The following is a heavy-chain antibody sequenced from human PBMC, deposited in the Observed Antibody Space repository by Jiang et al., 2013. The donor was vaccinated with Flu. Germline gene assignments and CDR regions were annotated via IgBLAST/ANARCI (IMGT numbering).Heavy chain of an antibody. CDR3: ARVLPPPPPYYYDSSGYTLFDP. CDR1: GYTFTSYD. CDR2: MNPNSGNT. J-gene: IGHJ5*02. V-gene: IGHV1-8*01. Sequence: CGAEVKKPGASVKVSCKASGYTFTSYDINWVRQATGQGLEWMGWMNPNSGNTGYAQKFQGRVTMTRNTSISTAYMELSSLGSEDTAVYYCARVLPPPPPYYYDSSGYTLFDPWGQGTLVTVSS. D-gene: IGHD3-22*01.